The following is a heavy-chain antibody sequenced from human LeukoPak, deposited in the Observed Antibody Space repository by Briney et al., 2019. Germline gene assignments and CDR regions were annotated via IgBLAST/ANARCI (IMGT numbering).Heavy chain of an antibody. D-gene: IGHD2-2*01. CDR2: INHSGST. J-gene: IGHJ6*02. V-gene: IGHV4-34*01. Sequence: SETLPLTCAVYGGSFSGYYWSWIRQPPGKGLEWIGEINHSGSTNYNPSLKSRVTISVDTSKNQFSLKLSSVTAADTAVYYCARGRGVVVPVVYGMDVWGQGTTVTVSS. CDR3: ARGRGVVVPVVYGMDV. CDR1: GGSFSGYY.